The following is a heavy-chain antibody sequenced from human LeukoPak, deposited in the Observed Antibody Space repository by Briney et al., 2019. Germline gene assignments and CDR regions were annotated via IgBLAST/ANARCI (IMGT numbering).Heavy chain of an antibody. J-gene: IGHJ4*02. CDR1: GFTVSSNY. D-gene: IGHD7-27*01. CDR3: ARVCVELGDDY. V-gene: IGHV3-53*01. CDR2: IYSGGST. Sequence: GGSLRLSCAASGFTVSSNYMSWVRQAPGKGLEWVSVIYSGGSTYYADSVKGRFTISRDNSKNTLYLQMNSLRAEDTAVYYCARVCVELGDDYWGQGTLVTVSS.